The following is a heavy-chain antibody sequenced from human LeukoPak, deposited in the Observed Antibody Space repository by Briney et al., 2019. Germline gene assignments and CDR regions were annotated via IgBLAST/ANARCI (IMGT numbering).Heavy chain of an antibody. Sequence: SETLSLTCTVSGGSLSGSYWSWLRQPPGKELEWIAYMYNSGSTNYNPSLKSRVTISRDTSKNQFSLKLSSLTAADTAIYYCARGIESYGDYGYWGQGILVTVSS. CDR2: MYNSGST. V-gene: IGHV4-59*01. D-gene: IGHD4-17*01. CDR3: ARGIESYGDYGY. CDR1: GGSLSGSY. J-gene: IGHJ4*02.